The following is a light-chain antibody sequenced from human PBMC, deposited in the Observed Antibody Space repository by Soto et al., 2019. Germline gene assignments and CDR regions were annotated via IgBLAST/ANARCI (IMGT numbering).Light chain of an antibody. V-gene: IGKV1-39*01. J-gene: IGKJ2*01. CDR1: QSISSY. CDR3: QQSYSTPLYT. Sequence: DIPMTQSPSSLSASVGDRVTITCRASQSISSYLNWYQQKPGKAPKLLIYAASSLQSGVPSRFSGGGSGTDFTLTISSLQPEDFATYYCQQSYSTPLYTFGQGTKLEIK. CDR2: AAS.